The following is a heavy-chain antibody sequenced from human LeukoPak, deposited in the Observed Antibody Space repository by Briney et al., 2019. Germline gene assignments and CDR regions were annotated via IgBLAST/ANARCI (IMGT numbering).Heavy chain of an antibody. CDR3: AKVEDTVTTDFDY. D-gene: IGHD4-11*01. V-gene: IGHV3-30*02. CDR2: IRYDGSNK. J-gene: IGHJ4*02. Sequence: GGSLRLSCAASGFTFSSYGMHWVRQAPGKGLEWVAFIRYDGSNKYYADSVKGRFTISRDNSKNTLYLQMNSLRAEDTAVYYCAKVEDTVTTDFDYWGQGTLVTVSS. CDR1: GFTFSSYG.